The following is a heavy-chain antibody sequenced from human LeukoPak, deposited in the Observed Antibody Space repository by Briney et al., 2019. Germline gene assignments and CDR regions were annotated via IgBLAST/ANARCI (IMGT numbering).Heavy chain of an antibody. Sequence: SVKVSCKASGGTFISYAISWVRQAPGQGLEWMGRIIPIFGTANYAQKFQGRVTITTDESTSTAYMELSSLRSEDTAVYYCAREGSYYDSSGYYDYWGQGTLVTVSS. CDR2: IIPIFGTA. D-gene: IGHD3-22*01. V-gene: IGHV1-69*05. J-gene: IGHJ4*02. CDR1: GGTFISYA. CDR3: AREGSYYDSSGYYDY.